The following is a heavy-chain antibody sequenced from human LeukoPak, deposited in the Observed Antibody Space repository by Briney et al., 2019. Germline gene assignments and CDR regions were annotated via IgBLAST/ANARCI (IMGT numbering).Heavy chain of an antibody. CDR1: GFTFSSFE. J-gene: IGHJ4*02. CDR3: ARPGIAVAGEFFDY. Sequence: GGSLRLSCAASGFTFSSFEMNWVRQAPGKGLEWVSYISSSGNGIYYADSVKGRFTISRDNAKNSLNLQMNSLRAEDTAVYYCARPGIAVAGEFFDYWGQGTLVTVSS. CDR2: ISSSGNGI. V-gene: IGHV3-48*03. D-gene: IGHD6-19*01.